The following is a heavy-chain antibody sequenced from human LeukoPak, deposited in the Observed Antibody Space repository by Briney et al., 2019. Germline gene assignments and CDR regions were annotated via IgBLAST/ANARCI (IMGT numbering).Heavy chain of an antibody. CDR3: AKDSSSYGMDV. CDR2: ISYDGSNK. J-gene: IGHJ6*04. D-gene: IGHD6-13*01. CDR1: GFTFSSYG. V-gene: IGHV3-30*18. Sequence: GGSLRLSCAASGFTFSSYGMHWVRQAPGKGLEWVAVISYDGSNKYYADSVKGRFTISRDNSKNTRYLQMNSLRAEDTAVYYCAKDSSSYGMDVWGKGTTVTVSS.